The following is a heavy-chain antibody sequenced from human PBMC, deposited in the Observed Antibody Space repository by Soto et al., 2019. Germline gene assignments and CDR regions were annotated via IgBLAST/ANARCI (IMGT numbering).Heavy chain of an antibody. CDR2: INAGNGNT. CDR3: ARDPRKLTGDYYYYYGMDV. CDR1: GYTITSYA. J-gene: IGHJ6*02. V-gene: IGHV1-3*01. Sequence: QVQLVQSGAEVKKPGASVKVSCKASGYTITSYAMHWVRQAPGQRLEWMGWINAGNGNTKYSQKFQGRVTITRDTTASTAYMELSSLRSEDTAVYYCARDPRKLTGDYYYYYGMDVWGQGTTVTVSS. D-gene: IGHD1-20*01.